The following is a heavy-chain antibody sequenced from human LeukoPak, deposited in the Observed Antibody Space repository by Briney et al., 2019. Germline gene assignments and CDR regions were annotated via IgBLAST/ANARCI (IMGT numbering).Heavy chain of an antibody. CDR3: ARLYYYGSGSYPQTSYYYYYYMDV. J-gene: IGHJ6*03. Sequence: ASVKVSCKASGYTFTSYGISWVRQAPGQGLEWMGWMNPNSGNTGYAQKFQGRVTMTRNTSISTAYMELSSLRSEDTAVYYCARLYYYGSGSYPQTSYYYYYYMDVWGKGTTVTISS. V-gene: IGHV1-8*02. CDR1: GYTFTSYG. CDR2: MNPNSGNT. D-gene: IGHD3-10*01.